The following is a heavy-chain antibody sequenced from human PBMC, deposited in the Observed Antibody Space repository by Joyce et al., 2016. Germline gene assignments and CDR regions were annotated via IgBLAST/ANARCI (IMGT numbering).Heavy chain of an antibody. Sequence: EVQLLESGGGLVQPGGSLRLSCAASGFTFSSYAMSWVRQAPGKGLEGVSAISSSGGSTCDADSVRGRFTISRDNSKNTLYLQMNSLGAEDTAVYYCANLLVRSGRSYYYHGMDVWGQGTTVTVSS. D-gene: IGHD6-19*01. J-gene: IGHJ6*02. CDR2: ISSSGGST. CDR1: GFTFSSYA. CDR3: ANLLVRSGRSYYYHGMDV. V-gene: IGHV3-23*01.